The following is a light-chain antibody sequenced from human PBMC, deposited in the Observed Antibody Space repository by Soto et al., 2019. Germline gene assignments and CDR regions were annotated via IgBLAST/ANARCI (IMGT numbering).Light chain of an antibody. J-gene: IGLJ2*01. V-gene: IGLV2-23*02. CDR3: CSYAATIPLV. CDR1: SGDVGTYSL. Sequence: QSALTQPASMSGSPGQSITISCTGTSGDVGTYSLVSWYQQHPGKAPKLIIYGVDKRPSGVSDRFSGSKSGNGASLTISGLQAEDEADYYCCSYAATIPLVFGGGTKLTVL. CDR2: GVD.